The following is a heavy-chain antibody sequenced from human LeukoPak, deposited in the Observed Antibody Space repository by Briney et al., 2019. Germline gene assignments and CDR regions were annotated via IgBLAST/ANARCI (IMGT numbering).Heavy chain of an antibody. CDR2: IYHGEST. CDR3: ARDGDYDYWSATSPSDY. CDR1: GYSISSGYY. J-gene: IGHJ4*02. Sequence: SETLCLTCTVSGYSISSGYYWGWIRPPPGKGLEWIGSIYHGESTYYNASLKSRVTISVDTSKNPFSLKLSSVTAADTAVYYCARDGDYDYWSATSPSDYWGQGTLVTVSS. V-gene: IGHV4-38-2*02. D-gene: IGHD3-3*01.